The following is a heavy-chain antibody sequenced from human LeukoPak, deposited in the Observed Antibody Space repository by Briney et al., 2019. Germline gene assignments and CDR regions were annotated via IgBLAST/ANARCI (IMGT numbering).Heavy chain of an antibody. CDR2: INPSGGST. CDR1: GYTFTSYY. V-gene: IGHV1-46*03. J-gene: IGHJ6*03. D-gene: IGHD3-10*01. Sequence: GGSVKVSCKASGYTFTSYYMHWVRQAPGQGLEWMGIINPSGGSTSYAQKFQGRVTMTRDTSTSTVYMELSSPRSEDTAVYYCARDALWITMVRGKGYMDVWGKGTTVTVSS. CDR3: ARDALWITMVRGKGYMDV.